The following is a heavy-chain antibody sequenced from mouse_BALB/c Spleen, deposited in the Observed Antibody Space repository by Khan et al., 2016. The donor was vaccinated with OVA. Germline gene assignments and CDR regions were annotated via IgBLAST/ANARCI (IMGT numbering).Heavy chain of an antibody. D-gene: IGHD2-14*01. CDR3: ARAYYRYDGYYAMDY. Sequence: VELVESGPGLVAPSQSLSITCTVSGFSLSRYNIHWVRQPPGKGLEWLGMIWGGGGTDYNSTLKIRLSISTDNSKSQVFLKMNSRQTDDTAMDYCARAYYRYDGYYAMDYWGQGTSVTVSS. V-gene: IGHV2-6-4*01. CDR1: GFSLSRYN. CDR2: IWGGGGT. J-gene: IGHJ4*01.